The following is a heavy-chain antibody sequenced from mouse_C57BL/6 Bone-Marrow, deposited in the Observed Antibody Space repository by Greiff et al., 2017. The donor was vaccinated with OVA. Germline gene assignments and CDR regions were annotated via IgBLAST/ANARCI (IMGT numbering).Heavy chain of an antibody. CDR1: GFTFSSYA. V-gene: IGHV5-4*01. CDR2: ISDGGSYT. CDR3: ARDRYYGSSYDYFDY. D-gene: IGHD1-1*01. Sequence: EVKLQESGGGLVKPGGSLKLSCAASGFTFSSYAMSWVRQTPEKRLEWVATISDGGSYTYYPDNVKGRFTISRDNAKNNLYLQMSHLKSEDTAMYYCARDRYYGSSYDYFDYWGQGTTLTVSS. J-gene: IGHJ2*01.